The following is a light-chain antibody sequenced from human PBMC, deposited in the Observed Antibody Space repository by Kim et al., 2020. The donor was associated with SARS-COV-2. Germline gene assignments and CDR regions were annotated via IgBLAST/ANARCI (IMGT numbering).Light chain of an antibody. V-gene: IGLV3-19*01. CDR1: SLRSYY. CDR2: GKN. J-gene: IGLJ2*01. CDR3: NSRGSSVNHVV. Sequence: SSELTQDPAVSVALGQTVRITCQGDSLRSYYASWYQQKPGQAPVLVIYGKNNRPSGIPDRFSGSSSGTTASLTITGAQAEDEADYYCNSRGSSVNHVVFGGGTKLTVL.